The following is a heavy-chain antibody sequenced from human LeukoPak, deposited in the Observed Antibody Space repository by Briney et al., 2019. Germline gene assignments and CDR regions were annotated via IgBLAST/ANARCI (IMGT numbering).Heavy chain of an antibody. D-gene: IGHD5-18*01. CDR1: GGSISSSSYY. CDR3: ARPGYSYGNFDY. CDR2: INTSGNI. V-gene: IGHV4-61*02. J-gene: IGHJ4*02. Sequence: SETLSLTCTVSGGSISSSSYYWSWIRQPAGKGLEWIGRINTSGNINYNPSLKSRVTLSVDTSNNQFSLKLTSLTAADTAVYYCARPGYSYGNFDYWGQGTLVTVSS.